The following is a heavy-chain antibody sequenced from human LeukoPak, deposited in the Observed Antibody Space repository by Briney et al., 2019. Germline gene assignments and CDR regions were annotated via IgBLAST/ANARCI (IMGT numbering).Heavy chain of an antibody. CDR1: GDSVSSNSAA. CDR3: TRFNNSSKRFDP. J-gene: IGHJ5*02. V-gene: IGHV6-1*01. CDR2: AYYRSKCYN. Sequence: SQTLSLTCAISGDSVSSNSAAWNWCRQSPSKGLEWRGRAYYRSKCYNDYAVSVKSRIFINPGTSKNQFSLQLNSVTPEDTAVYYCTRFNNSSKRFDPRGQGTLGNVSS. D-gene: IGHD6-6*01.